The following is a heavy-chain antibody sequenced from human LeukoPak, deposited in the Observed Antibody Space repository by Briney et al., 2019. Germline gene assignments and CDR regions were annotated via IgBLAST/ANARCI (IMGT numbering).Heavy chain of an antibody. CDR2: ISAYNGNT. D-gene: IGHD3-22*01. V-gene: IGHV1-18*01. J-gene: IGHJ4*02. CDR3: ARDLGTHLDSSGAFDY. Sequence: GASVKVSCKASGYTFTSYGISWVRQAPGQGLEWMGWISAYNGNTNCAQRLQGRVTMTTDTSTSTAYMELRSLRSDDTAVYYCARDLGTHLDSSGAFDYWGQGTLVTVSS. CDR1: GYTFTSYG.